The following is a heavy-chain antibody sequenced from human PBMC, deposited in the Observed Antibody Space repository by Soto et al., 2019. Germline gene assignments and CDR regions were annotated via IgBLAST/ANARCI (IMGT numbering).Heavy chain of an antibody. Sequence: KTLSLTCAVSVGSLSGYYWSWIRQPPGKGLEWIGEINHSGSTNYNPSLKSRVTISVDTSKNQFSLKLSSVTAADTAVYYCARGRVRYYDSSGYPFDYWGQGTLVIVSS. CDR2: INHSGST. D-gene: IGHD3-22*01. CDR1: VGSLSGYY. J-gene: IGHJ4*02. V-gene: IGHV4-34*01. CDR3: ARGRVRYYDSSGYPFDY.